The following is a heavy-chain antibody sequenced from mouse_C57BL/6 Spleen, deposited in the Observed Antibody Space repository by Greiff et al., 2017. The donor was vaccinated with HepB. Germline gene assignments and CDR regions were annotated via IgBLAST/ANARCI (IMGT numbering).Heavy chain of an antibody. CDR2: IYPRDGSP. CDR3: ARGGGNDGGGAMDD. V-gene: IGHV1-85*01. Sequence: VQLVESGPELVKPGASVKLSCKASGYTFTSYDINWVKQRPGQGLAWIGWIYPRDGSPKYNAKFKGKATLTVDPSSSPAYMELHGLTAEDAAVYVCARGGGNDGGGAMDDWGQGTSVTVSS. D-gene: IGHD1-1*02. J-gene: IGHJ4*01. CDR1: GYTFTSYD.